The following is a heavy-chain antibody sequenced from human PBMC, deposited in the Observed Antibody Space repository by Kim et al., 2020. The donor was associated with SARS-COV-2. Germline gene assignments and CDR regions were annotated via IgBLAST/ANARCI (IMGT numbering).Heavy chain of an antibody. V-gene: IGHV3-30*18. CDR1: GFTFSSYG. J-gene: IGHJ3*02. CDR2: ISYDGSNK. D-gene: IGHD3-3*01. Sequence: GGSLRLSCAASGFTFSSYGMHWVRQAPGKGLEWVAVISYDGSNKYYADSVKGRFTISRDNSKNTLYLQMNSRRAEDTAVYYCAKPELRFLGAAFYIWGQG. CDR3: AKPELRFLGAAFYI.